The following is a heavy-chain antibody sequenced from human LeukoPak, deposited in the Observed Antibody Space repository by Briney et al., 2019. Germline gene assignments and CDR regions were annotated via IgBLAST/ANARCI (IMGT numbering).Heavy chain of an antibody. D-gene: IGHD2-21*01. CDR2: IYTSGST. J-gene: IGHJ4*02. V-gene: IGHV4-61*02. CDR1: GGSFSSGSYY. CDR3: ARGGGDWGFHQSDY. Sequence: SETLSLTCTVSGGSFSSGSYYWSWIRQPAGKGLEWIERIYTSGSTNYNPSLKSRVTISVDTSKNQFSLKLSSVTAADTAVYYCARGGGDWGFHQSDYWGQGTLVTVSS.